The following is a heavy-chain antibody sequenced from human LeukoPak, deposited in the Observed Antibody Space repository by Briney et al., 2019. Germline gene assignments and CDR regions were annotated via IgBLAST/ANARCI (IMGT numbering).Heavy chain of an antibody. V-gene: IGHV4-39*07. CDR2: IYYSGST. CDR1: GGSISSSSYY. D-gene: IGHD1-1*01. J-gene: IGHJ6*03. CDR3: ARRRRYGYYYYYYMDV. Sequence: SETLSLTCTVFGGSISSSSYYWGWIRQPPGKGLEWIGSIYYSGSTYYNPSLKSRVTISVDTSKNQFSLKLSSVTAADTAVYYCARRRRYGYYYYYYMDVWGKGTTVTISS.